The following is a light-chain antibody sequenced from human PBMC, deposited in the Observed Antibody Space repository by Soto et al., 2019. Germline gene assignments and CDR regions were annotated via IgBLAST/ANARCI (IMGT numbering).Light chain of an antibody. CDR2: DAY. V-gene: IGKV1-33*01. Sequence: DIQMTQSPSSLSASVGDRVTITCQASHDIGYYLNWYQHKPGKAPKLLIYDAYNFETGVPSRFSGGDSGKHLILPTSALQPEDIEKYYFKYSRHPPLFGRGTKVDIK. CDR1: HDIGYY. J-gene: IGKJ3*01. CDR3: KYSRHPPL.